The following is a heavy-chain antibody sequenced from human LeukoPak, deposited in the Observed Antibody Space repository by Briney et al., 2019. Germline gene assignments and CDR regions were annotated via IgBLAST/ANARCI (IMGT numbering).Heavy chain of an antibody. D-gene: IGHD1-1*01. V-gene: IGHV1-2*02. J-gene: IGHJ4*02. CDR2: INPNSGGT. CDR3: ARDTRVTGTFDY. CDR1: GYTFTGYY. Sequence: ASVKVSCKASGYTFTGYYMHWVRQAPGQGLEWMGWINPNSGGTNYAQKFQGGVTMTRDTSISTAYMELSRLRSDDTAVYYCARDTRVTGTFDYWGQGTLVTVSS.